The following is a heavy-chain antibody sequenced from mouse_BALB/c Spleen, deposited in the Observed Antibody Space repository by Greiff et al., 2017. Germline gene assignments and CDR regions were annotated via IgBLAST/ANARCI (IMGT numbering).Heavy chain of an antibody. CDR2: INPSNGGT. CDR3: TRADYDAGVDY. J-gene: IGHJ2*01. Sequence: VQLQQPGAELVKPGASVKLSCKASGYTFTSYYMYWVKQRPGQGLEWIGGINPSNGGTNFNEKFKSKATLTVDKSSSTAYMQLSSLTSEDSAVYYCTRADYDAGVDYWGQGTTLTVSS. CDR1: GYTFTSYY. D-gene: IGHD2-4*01. V-gene: IGHV1S81*02.